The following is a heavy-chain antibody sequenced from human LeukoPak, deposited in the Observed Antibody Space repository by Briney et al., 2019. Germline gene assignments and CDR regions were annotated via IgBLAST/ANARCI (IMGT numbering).Heavy chain of an antibody. CDR2: IYTSGST. J-gene: IGHJ4*02. CDR1: GGSISCYY. CDR3: ARQDRVATMSAFDY. Sequence: SETLSLTCTVSGGSISCYYWSWIRQPPGKGLEWIGYIYTSGSTNYNPSLKSRVTISVDTSKNQFSLKLSSVTAADTAVYYCARQDRVATMSAFDYWGQGTLVTVSS. V-gene: IGHV4-4*09. D-gene: IGHD5-12*01.